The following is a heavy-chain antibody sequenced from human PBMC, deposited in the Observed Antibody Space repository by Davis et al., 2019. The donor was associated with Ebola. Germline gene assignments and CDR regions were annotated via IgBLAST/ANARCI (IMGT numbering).Heavy chain of an antibody. V-gene: IGHV3-23*01. J-gene: IGHJ4*02. D-gene: IGHD2-2*01. CDR1: GFTFSSYA. CDR2: ISGSGGST. CDR3: ARGNLEDIVVVPAAGDY. Sequence: GESLKISCAASGFTFSSYAMSWVRQAPGKGLEWVSAISGSGGSTYYADSVKGRFTISRDNAKNSLDLQMNSLRAEDTAVYYCARGNLEDIVVVPAAGDYWGQGTLVTVSS.